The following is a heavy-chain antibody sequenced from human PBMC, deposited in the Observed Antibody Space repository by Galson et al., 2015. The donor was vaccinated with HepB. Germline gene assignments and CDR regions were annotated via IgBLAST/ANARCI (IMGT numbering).Heavy chain of an antibody. V-gene: IGHV3-30*04. CDR2: VSYDEKNK. J-gene: IGHJ4*02. CDR1: GFSFDSYA. CDR3: ASIQLWLQPDPDY. Sequence: SLRLSCAASGFSFDSYAMHWVRQAPGKGLEWLSVVSYDEKNKYYADSVKGRFTISRDNSKNTLYLQMNSLRAEDTAVYYCASIQLWLQPDPDYWGQGTLVTVSS. D-gene: IGHD5-18*01.